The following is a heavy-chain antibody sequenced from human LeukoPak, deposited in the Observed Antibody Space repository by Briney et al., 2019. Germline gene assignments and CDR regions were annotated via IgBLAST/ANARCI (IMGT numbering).Heavy chain of an antibody. V-gene: IGHV4-59*08. J-gene: IGHJ4*02. Sequence: SETLSRTCTVSGGSINTYYWTWVRQPPGKGLEWIGYIYYTGSTTYNPSLESRVTISVDTSKNQFSLKLTSVTAADTAFYYCARRTVVLDYWGQGTLVTVSS. D-gene: IGHD4-23*01. CDR3: ARRTVVLDY. CDR1: GGSINTYY. CDR2: IYYTGST.